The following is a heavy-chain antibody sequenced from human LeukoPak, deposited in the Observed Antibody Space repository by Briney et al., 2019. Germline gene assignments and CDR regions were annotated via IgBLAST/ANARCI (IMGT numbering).Heavy chain of an antibody. V-gene: IGHV3-30*02. CDR3: AKDKDYGDSSLDY. J-gene: IGHJ4*02. CDR2: IRYDGSNK. CDR1: GFTFSSYG. Sequence: GGSLRLSCAASGFTFSSYGMHWVRQAPGKGLEWVAFIRYDGSNKYYADSVKGRFTISRDNSKNTLYLQMNSLRAEDTAVYYCAKDKDYGDSSLDYWGQGTLVTVSS. D-gene: IGHD4-17*01.